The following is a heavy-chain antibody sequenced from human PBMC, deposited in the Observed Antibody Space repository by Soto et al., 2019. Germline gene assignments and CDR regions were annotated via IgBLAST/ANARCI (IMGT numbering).Heavy chain of an antibody. J-gene: IGHJ6*02. Sequence: SVNVSCKASACTSTSYGISSLRQAPGQGLEWMGWISAYNGNTNDAQKLQGRVTMTTDTSTSTAYMEMRSLRSDDTAVYYCARDRGAAAGTQWYMDVWGQGTTITLSS. V-gene: IGHV1-18*01. CDR2: ISAYNGNT. D-gene: IGHD6-13*01. CDR3: ARDRGAAAGTQWYMDV. CDR1: ACTSTSYG.